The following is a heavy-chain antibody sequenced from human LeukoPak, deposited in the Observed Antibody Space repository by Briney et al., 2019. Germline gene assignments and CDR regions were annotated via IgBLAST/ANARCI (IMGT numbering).Heavy chain of an antibody. D-gene: IGHD2-2*01. CDR3: ARGCSSTSCWLRMDV. CDR2: IYTSGST. V-gene: IGHV4-4*07. J-gene: IGHJ6*02. CDR1: CGSITNYY. Sequence: KTSETLSLTCTVSCGSITNYYWSWMRQPAGKGLEWIGRIYTSGSTSYNPSLKSRVTMSIDTSKNQFSLKLSSLTAADTAVYYCARGCSSTSCWLRMDVWGQGTTVTVSS.